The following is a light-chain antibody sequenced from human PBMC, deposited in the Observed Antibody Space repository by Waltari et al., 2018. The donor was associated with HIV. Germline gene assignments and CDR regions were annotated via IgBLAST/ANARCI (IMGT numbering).Light chain of an antibody. J-gene: IGKJ4*01. Sequence: DIEMTQPPSTLSASVGDRVTITCRASQNINSWLAWYQQKPGKAPKLLIYKASSLEGGVPSRFSGSGSGTEFTLTITSLQPDDSATYYCQQYNSYTLTFGGGTKVEIK. CDR1: QNINSW. V-gene: IGKV1-5*03. CDR3: QQYNSYTLT. CDR2: KAS.